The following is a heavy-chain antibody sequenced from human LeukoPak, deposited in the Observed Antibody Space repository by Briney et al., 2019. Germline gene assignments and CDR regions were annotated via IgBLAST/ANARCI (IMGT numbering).Heavy chain of an antibody. CDR3: ARTLYIAAVPGGFDY. D-gene: IGHD6-13*01. CDR1: GYTFTGHY. J-gene: IGHJ4*02. Sequence: ASVKVSCKASGYTFTGHYMHWVRQAPGQGLEWMGWINPKNAGTNYAQRFQGRVTMTRDTSISTVYMELSRLRSDDTALYYCARTLYIAAVPGGFDYWGQGTLITVSS. V-gene: IGHV1-2*02. CDR2: INPKNAGT.